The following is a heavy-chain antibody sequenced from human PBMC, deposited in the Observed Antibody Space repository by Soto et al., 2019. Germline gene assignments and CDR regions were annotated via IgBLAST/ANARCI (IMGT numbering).Heavy chain of an antibody. Sequence: QLLESGGGLVQPGGSLRLSCAASGFTFSSYAMNWVRQAPGKGLEWVSTIDYTGGYSYYADSVKGRFTISRDNSQKTLYLQMNSLRAEDSSIYYCAKVPPRSYCISVSCPFDYWGEGTLVTVSS. CDR2: IDYTGGYS. CDR1: GFTFSSYA. V-gene: IGHV3-23*01. D-gene: IGHD2-2*01. J-gene: IGHJ4*02. CDR3: AKVPPRSYCISVSCPFDY.